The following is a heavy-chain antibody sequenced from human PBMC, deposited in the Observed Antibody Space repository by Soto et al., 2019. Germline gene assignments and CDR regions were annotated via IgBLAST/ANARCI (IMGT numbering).Heavy chain of an antibody. Sequence: SETLSLTCAVYGGSFSGYYWSWIRQPPGKGLEWIGEINHSGSTNYNPSLKSRVTISVDTSKNQFSLKLSSVTAADTAVYYCARVIPPNYDFWSGYLVGIDPWGQGTLVTVSS. V-gene: IGHV4-34*01. CDR1: GGSFSGYY. CDR3: ARVIPPNYDFWSGYLVGIDP. CDR2: INHSGST. J-gene: IGHJ5*02. D-gene: IGHD3-3*01.